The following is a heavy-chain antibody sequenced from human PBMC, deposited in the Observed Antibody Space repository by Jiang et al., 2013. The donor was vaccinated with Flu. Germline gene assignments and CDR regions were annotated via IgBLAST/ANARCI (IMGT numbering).Heavy chain of an antibody. CDR2: ISAYNGNT. CDR3: ARALEKYSSGWWGY. J-gene: IGHJ4*02. CDR1: GYTFTSYG. V-gene: IGHV1-18*01. Sequence: GAEVKKPGASVKVSCKASGYTFTSYGISWVRQAPGQGLEWMGWISAYNGNTNYAQKLQGRVTMTTDTSTSTAYMELRSLRSDDTAVYYCARALEKYSSGWWGYWGQGTLVTVSS. D-gene: IGHD6-19*01.